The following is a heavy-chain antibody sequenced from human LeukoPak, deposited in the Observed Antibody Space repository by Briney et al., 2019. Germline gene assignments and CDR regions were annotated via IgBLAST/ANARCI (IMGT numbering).Heavy chain of an antibody. CDR1: GFIFSSYS. V-gene: IGHV3-64*01. D-gene: IGHD3-16*01. Sequence: GGSLRLSCTASGFIFSSYSMHWVRQAPGKGLGFVSAISSNGGSTYYANSVKGRFTISRDTSKNTLYLQMGSLRTEDMAVYYCARVGDFSVAAFDIWGQGTMVTVSS. J-gene: IGHJ3*02. CDR3: ARVGDFSVAAFDI. CDR2: ISSNGGST.